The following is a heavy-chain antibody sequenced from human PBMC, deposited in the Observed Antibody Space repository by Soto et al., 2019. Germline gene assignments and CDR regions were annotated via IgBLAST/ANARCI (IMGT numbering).Heavy chain of an antibody. Sequence: SETLSLTCTVSGGSISSYYWSWIRQPPGKGLEWIGYIYYSGSTNYNPSLKSRVTISVDTSKNQFSLKLSSVTAADTAVYYCARGDRSSWYATTYYYYGMDVWGQGTTVTV. CDR1: GGSISSYY. D-gene: IGHD6-13*01. CDR2: IYYSGST. J-gene: IGHJ6*02. CDR3: ARGDRSSWYATTYYYYGMDV. V-gene: IGHV4-59*01.